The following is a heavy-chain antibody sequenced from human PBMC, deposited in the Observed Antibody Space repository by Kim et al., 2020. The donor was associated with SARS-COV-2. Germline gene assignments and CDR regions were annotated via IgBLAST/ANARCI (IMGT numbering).Heavy chain of an antibody. CDR1: GFNFSNFG. Sequence: GGSLRLSCEASGFNFSNFGMHWVRQAPGKGLQWMAGIWYDGSKKYYADSVKGRFTISRANSKNTVFLEMNSLRADDAAIYYCTKDHYYDNSGYYYSDAYFDSWGQGALVTVSS. CDR3: TKDHYYDNSGYYYSDAYFDS. CDR2: IWYDGSKK. V-gene: IGHV3-33*06. D-gene: IGHD3-22*01. J-gene: IGHJ4*02.